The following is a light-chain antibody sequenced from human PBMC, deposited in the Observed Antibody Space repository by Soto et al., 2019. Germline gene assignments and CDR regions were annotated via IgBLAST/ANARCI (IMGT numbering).Light chain of an antibody. Sequence: QSVLTQPASVSGSPGQSITISCTGTSSDVGGYDSLSWYQQHPGKAPKLMIYEVSHRPSGVSHRFSGSKSGHTASLTISGLQAEDEADYYCTSYTSSSTLDYVFGTGTKVTV. J-gene: IGLJ1*01. CDR2: EVS. CDR1: SSDVGGYDS. V-gene: IGLV2-14*01. CDR3: TSYTSSSTLDYV.